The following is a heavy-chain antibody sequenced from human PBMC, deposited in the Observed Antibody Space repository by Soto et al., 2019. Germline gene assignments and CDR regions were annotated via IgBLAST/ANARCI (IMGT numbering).Heavy chain of an antibody. CDR1: GFTFTSSA. D-gene: IGHD1-26*01. CDR3: AGHSGSCPGRGYYHGLDV. Sequence: QMQLVQSGPEVKKPGTSVKVSCKASGFTFTSSAVQWVRQARGQRLEWIGWIVVGSGNTIHAQKFQERVTITRDMSTNTAYLELSSLRSEDTAVYYCAGHSGSCPGRGYYHGLDVWGQGTTVTVSS. V-gene: IGHV1-58*01. J-gene: IGHJ6*02. CDR2: IVVGSGNT.